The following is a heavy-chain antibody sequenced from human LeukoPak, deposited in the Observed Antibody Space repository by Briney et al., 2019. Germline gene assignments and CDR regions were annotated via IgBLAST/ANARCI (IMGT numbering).Heavy chain of an antibody. D-gene: IGHD2-2*02. CDR1: GGSISSGGYY. V-gene: IGHV4-31*03. Sequence: SETLSLTCTVSGGSISSGGYYWSWIRQHPGKGLEWIGYIYYSGSTYYNPSLKSRVTISVDTSKNQFSLKLSSVTAADTAVYYCARVMNYCSSTSCYRGDYGMDVWGQGTTVTVSS. CDR3: ARVMNYCSSTSCYRGDYGMDV. J-gene: IGHJ6*02. CDR2: IYYSGST.